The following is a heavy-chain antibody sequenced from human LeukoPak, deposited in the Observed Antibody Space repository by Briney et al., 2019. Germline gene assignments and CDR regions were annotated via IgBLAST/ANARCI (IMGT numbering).Heavy chain of an antibody. D-gene: IGHD3-22*01. CDR3: ATYYYDSSGYYGEYFQH. Sequence: GASVKVSCKVSGYTLTELSMHWVRQARGKGLEWMGGFDPEDGETIYAQKFQGRVTMTEDTSTDTAYMELSSLRSEDTAVYYCATYYYDSSGYYGEYFQHWGQGTLVTVSS. J-gene: IGHJ1*01. CDR1: GYTLTELS. CDR2: FDPEDGET. V-gene: IGHV1-24*01.